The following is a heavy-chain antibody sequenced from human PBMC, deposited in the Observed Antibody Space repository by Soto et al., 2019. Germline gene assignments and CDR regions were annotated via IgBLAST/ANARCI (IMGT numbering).Heavy chain of an antibody. D-gene: IGHD1-26*01. CDR2: IIPIFGTA. Sequence: ASVKVSCKASGGTFSSYAISWVRQAPGQGLEWMGGIIPIFGTANYAQKFQGRVTITADESTSTAYMELSSLRSEDTAVYYCARNSGSYGPVDYWGQGTLVTVSS. CDR3: ARNSGSYGPVDY. J-gene: IGHJ4*02. V-gene: IGHV1-69*13. CDR1: GGTFSSYA.